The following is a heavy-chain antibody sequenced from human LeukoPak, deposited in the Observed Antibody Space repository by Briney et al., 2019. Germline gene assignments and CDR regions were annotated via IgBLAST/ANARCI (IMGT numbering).Heavy chain of an antibody. V-gene: IGHV4-34*01. D-gene: IGHD2-15*01. CDR2: INHSGST. J-gene: IGHJ4*02. CDR3: ARGNRLVVVAATPDFDY. Sequence: SETLSLTCTVSGGSISSYYWSWIRQPPGKGLEWIGEINHSGSTNYNPSLKSRVTISVDTSKNQFSLKLSSVTAADTAVYYCARGNRLVVVAATPDFDYWGQGTLVTVSS. CDR1: GGSISSYY.